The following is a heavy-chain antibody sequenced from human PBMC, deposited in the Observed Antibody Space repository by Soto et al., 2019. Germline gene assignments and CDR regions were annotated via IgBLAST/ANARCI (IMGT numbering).Heavy chain of an antibody. CDR2: ISGSGGHT. D-gene: IGHD6-13*01. CDR1: GLIFSDYY. Sequence: PGGSLRLSCAASGLIFSDYYINWIRQAPGKGLEWVSFISGSGGHTHYADSVKGRFTISRDSAMNSVSLQMNSLRAEDTAVYFCARSLGLAAAGGLDNWGQGTLVTVSS. CDR3: ARSLGLAAAGGLDN. V-gene: IGHV3-11*06. J-gene: IGHJ4*02.